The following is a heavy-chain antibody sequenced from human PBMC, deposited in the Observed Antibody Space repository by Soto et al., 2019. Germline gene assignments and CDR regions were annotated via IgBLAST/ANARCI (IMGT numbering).Heavy chain of an antibody. D-gene: IGHD4-17*01. CDR3: ARQFSVYGDYGRYFDF. V-gene: IGHV4-39*01. CDR2: IYYSGST. J-gene: IGHJ4*02. Sequence: QLQLQESGPGLVKPSETLSLTCTVSGGSISSSGYYWGWIRQPPGKGLERIGTIYYSGSTYYNPSLKSRVTISVDTSKNQFSLKLRSVTAADTAVYYCARQFSVYGDYGRYFDFWGQGTLVTVSS. CDR1: GGSISSSGYY.